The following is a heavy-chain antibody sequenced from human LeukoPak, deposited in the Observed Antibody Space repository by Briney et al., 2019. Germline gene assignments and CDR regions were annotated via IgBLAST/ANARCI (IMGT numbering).Heavy chain of an antibody. CDR3: ARAPPWDGGDY. V-gene: IGHV4-31*03. CDR1: GGSISSGGYS. CDR2: IYNNGST. D-gene: IGHD4-23*01. Sequence: SETLSLTCTVSGGSISSGGYSWSWIRQHPGKGLEWIGYIYNNGSTYYNPSLKSRVSISVDTSKNQFSLKLSSVTAADTAVYYCARAPPWDGGDYWGQGILVTVSS. J-gene: IGHJ4*02.